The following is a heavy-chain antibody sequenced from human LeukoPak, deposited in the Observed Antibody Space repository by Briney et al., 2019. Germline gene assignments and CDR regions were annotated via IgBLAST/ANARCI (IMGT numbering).Heavy chain of an antibody. Sequence: PGGSLRLSCAASGFTFSSFAMNWVRQAPGKGLEWVSIISGSGDTTHYTDSVKGRLTVSRDNSKNTLYLQMNSLRAEDTAVYYCAKGKRGYSYGATVDYWGQGTLVTVSS. V-gene: IGHV3-23*01. CDR1: GFTFSSFA. J-gene: IGHJ4*02. CDR3: AKGKRGYSYGATVDY. D-gene: IGHD5-18*01. CDR2: ISGSGDTT.